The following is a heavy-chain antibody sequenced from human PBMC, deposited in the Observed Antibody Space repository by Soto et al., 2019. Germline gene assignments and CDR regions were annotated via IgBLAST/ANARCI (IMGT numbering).Heavy chain of an antibody. CDR2: IYYSGST. D-gene: IGHD3-10*01. CDR1: GGSVSSGDYF. V-gene: IGHV4-61*08. Sequence: SETLSLTCTVSGGSVSSGDYFWSWLRQSPGKRLEWIAYIYYSGSTNYNPSLKSRATISVDTSKSQVSLTLTSMTDADAALYYCARSPNYSYYCFHFWGQGTSVTVSS. CDR3: ARSPNYSYYCFHF. J-gene: IGHJ6*02.